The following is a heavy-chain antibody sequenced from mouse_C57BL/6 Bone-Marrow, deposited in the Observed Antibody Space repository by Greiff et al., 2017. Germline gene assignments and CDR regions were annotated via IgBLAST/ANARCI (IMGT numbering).Heavy chain of an antibody. V-gene: IGHV6-6*01. CDR3: TRGLHFDY. CDR1: GFTFSDAW. CDR2: IRHTANNHAT. Sequence: DVKLVESGGGLVQPGGSMKLSCAASGFTFSDAWMDWVRQSPEKGLEWVAEIRHTANNHATYYAESVKGRFTISKDDSKSSVYLRMNSLGAEDAGIYYCTRGLHFDYWGQGTTLTVSS. D-gene: IGHD6-2*01. J-gene: IGHJ2*01.